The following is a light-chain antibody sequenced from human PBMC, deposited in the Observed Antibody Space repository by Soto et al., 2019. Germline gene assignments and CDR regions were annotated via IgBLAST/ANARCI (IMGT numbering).Light chain of an antibody. V-gene: IGLV2-14*01. Sequence: ALTQPASVSGSPGQSITISCTGTSSDVGGYNYVSWYQQHPGKAPKLMIYEVSNRPSGVSNRFSGSKSGNTASLTISGLQAEDGADYYCSSYTSSSTYVFRTGTKVTVL. J-gene: IGLJ1*01. CDR2: EVS. CDR3: SSYTSSSTYV. CDR1: SSDVGGYNY.